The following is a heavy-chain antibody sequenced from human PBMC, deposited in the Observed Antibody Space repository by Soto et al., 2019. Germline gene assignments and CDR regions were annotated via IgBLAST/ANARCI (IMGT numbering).Heavy chain of an antibody. D-gene: IGHD5-18*01. Sequence: SETLSLTCTVSCGSVSSGSYYWSWIRQPPGKGLEWVGDIYYSGSTNSNPSLKSRVTIPVDTSKNPFSLKLSSVTAADTALYYCARAPHSSNNLFDPWGQGTLVTVSS. CDR3: ARAPHSSNNLFDP. CDR2: IYYSGST. CDR1: CGSVSSGSYY. V-gene: IGHV4-61*01. J-gene: IGHJ5*02.